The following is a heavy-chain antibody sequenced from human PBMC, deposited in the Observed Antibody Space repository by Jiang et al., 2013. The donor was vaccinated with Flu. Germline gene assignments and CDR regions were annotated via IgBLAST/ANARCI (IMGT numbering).Heavy chain of an antibody. V-gene: IGHV4-39*01. CDR3: ARGRGVIMVTGH. CDR2: IYYSGST. Sequence: PGLVKPSETLSLSCTVSGDSINSDTYYWGWIRQPPGKGLEWIGSIYYSGSTYYNPSLRSRVTISVDTSKNQFSLKLRSVTAADTAVYYCARGRGVIMVTGHWGQGTLVTVSS. CDR1: GDSINSDTYY. J-gene: IGHJ4*02. D-gene: IGHD3-10*01.